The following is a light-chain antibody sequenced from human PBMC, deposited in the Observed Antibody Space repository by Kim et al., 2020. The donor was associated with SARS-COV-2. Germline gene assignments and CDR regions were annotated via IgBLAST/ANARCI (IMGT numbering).Light chain of an antibody. CDR3: PVWDSSSDHVV. CDR1: IIGSKS. Sequence: APGKTARITCGGNIIGSKSVHWYQQKPGQAPVLVVYDDIDRPSGIPERFSGSNSGNTATLTISRVEAGDEADYYCPVWDSSSDHVVFGGGTQLTVL. V-gene: IGLV3-21*03. J-gene: IGLJ2*01. CDR2: DDI.